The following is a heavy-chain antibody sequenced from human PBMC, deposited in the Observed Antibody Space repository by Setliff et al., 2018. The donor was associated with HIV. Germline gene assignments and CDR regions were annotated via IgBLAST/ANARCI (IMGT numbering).Heavy chain of an antibody. CDR2: MNPHSGNT. Sequence: AASVKVSCKASGYTFTSSDLNWVRQATGQGLEWMGWMNPHSGNTGYAQNFQGRVTMTTDISTSTAYMELRSLRSADSAVYYCVRVPVSNYYYYMDVWGKGTTVTVSS. CDR3: VRVPVSNYYYYMDV. CDR1: GYTFTSSD. V-gene: IGHV1-8*01. J-gene: IGHJ6*03.